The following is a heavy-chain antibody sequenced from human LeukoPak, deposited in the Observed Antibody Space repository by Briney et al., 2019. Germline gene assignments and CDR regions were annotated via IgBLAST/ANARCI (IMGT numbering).Heavy chain of an antibody. V-gene: IGHV1-18*01. Sequence: GASVKVSCKASGYTFISYGISWVRQAPGQGLEWMGWISSYNGNTNYAQKLQGRVTMTTDTSTSTAYMELRSLRSDDTAVYYCARVKHDYSNWGDYYYYYMGVWGKGTTVTVSS. CDR3: ARVKHDYSNWGDYYYYYMGV. CDR2: ISSYNGNT. D-gene: IGHD4-11*01. CDR1: GYTFISYG. J-gene: IGHJ6*03.